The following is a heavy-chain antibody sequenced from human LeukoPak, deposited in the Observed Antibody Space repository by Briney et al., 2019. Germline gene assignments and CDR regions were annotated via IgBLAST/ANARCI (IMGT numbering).Heavy chain of an antibody. Sequence: GGSLRLSCAASGFTFSSYAMHWVRQAPGKGLEWVAVISYDGSNKYYADSVKGRFTISRDNSKNTLYLQMNSLRAEDTAVYYCARSISGYCSGGSCYGAYYYYDMDVWGQGTTVTVSS. CDR1: GFTFSSYA. J-gene: IGHJ6*02. V-gene: IGHV3-30-3*01. CDR3: ARSISGYCSGGSCYGAYYYYDMDV. CDR2: ISYDGSNK. D-gene: IGHD2-15*01.